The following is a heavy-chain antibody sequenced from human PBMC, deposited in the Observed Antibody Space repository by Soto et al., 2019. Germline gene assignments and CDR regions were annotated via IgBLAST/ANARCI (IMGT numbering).Heavy chain of an antibody. D-gene: IGHD3-3*01. J-gene: IGHJ5*02. V-gene: IGHV4-31*03. CDR1: GGSISNDNYY. CDR3: ARDLRVWSGYLVEKKENWFDP. Sequence: QVQLQESGPGLVKPSQTLSLTCTVSGGSISNDNYYWSWIRQHPGKGLEWIGYIYYSGSTYYNPSLKSRVTISVDTSNNQFSLKLSSVTAADTAVYYCARDLRVWSGYLVEKKENWFDPWGQGTLVTVSS. CDR2: IYYSGST.